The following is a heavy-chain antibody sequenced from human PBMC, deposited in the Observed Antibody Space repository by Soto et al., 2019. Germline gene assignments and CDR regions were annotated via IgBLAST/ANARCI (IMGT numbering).Heavy chain of an antibody. Sequence: SVRCLRMATGIGLEWMGRFDPEDGETVYAEKFQGRLTMTEDTSTDTAYMELSSLRYEDTAVYYCATENTLRGLTVFRGVIAALSFWVQRTLVTVSS. CDR1: S. V-gene: IGHV1-24*01. CDR2: FDPEDGET. J-gene: IGHJ1*01. D-gene: IGHD3-10*01. CDR3: ATENTLRGLTVFRGVIAALSF.